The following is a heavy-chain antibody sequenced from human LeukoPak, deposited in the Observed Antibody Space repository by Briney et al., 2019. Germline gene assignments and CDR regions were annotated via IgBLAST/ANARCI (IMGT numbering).Heavy chain of an antibody. V-gene: IGHV4-39*01. CDR1: XXXISSSSYY. Sequence: PSETLSLTCXVXXXXISSSSYYWGWIRQPPGKGLEWIGSIYYSGSTYYNPSLKSRVTISVDTSKNQFSLKLSSVTAADTAVYYCARQLGYCSSTSCYADKVDYWGQGTLVTVSS. J-gene: IGHJ4*02. CDR2: IYYSGST. CDR3: ARQLGYCSSTSCYADKVDY. D-gene: IGHD2-2*01.